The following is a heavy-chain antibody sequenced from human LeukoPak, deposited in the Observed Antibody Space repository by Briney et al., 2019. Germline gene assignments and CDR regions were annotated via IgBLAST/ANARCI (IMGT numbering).Heavy chain of an antibody. D-gene: IGHD3-22*01. V-gene: IGHV3-30*03. Sequence: QPGGSLRLSCAASGFTFSSYGMHWVRQAPDKGLEWVAVTPNDRRNNYYAESVKGRFTISRDNSKNTLYLQMNSLRTEDTAVYYCATSRDFYDTSGYYPYYFDCWGQGTLVTVSS. CDR2: TPNDRRNN. CDR3: ATSRDFYDTSGYYPYYFDC. CDR1: GFTFSSYG. J-gene: IGHJ4*02.